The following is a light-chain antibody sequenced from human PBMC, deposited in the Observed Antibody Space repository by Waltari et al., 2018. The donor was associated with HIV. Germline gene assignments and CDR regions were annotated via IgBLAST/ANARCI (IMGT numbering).Light chain of an antibody. V-gene: IGLV3-21*02. CDR1: NIGSKS. CDR2: DDS. J-gene: IGLJ2*01. CDR3: QVWDSSSEHQDVV. Sequence: SYVLTQPPSVSVAPGQTARITCGGNNIGSKSVHCYPQKPGQAPLLVVYDDSDRPSGSRERFTGCNSGNTATLTIRRVEAGDEADYYCQVWDSSSEHQDVVFGGGTKLAVL.